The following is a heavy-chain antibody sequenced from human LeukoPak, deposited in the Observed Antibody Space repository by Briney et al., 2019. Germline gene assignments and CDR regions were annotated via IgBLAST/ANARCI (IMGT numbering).Heavy chain of an antibody. V-gene: IGHV3-15*01. CDR2: IKSKTDGGTT. Sequence: PGGSLRLSCAASGFTFSNAWMSWVRQAPGKGLEWVGRIKSKTDGGTTDYAAPVKGRFTISRDDSKNTLYLQMNSLKTEDTAVYYCTTAYYYDSSGLGVPYYFDYWGQGTLVTVSS. CDR3: TTAYYYDSSGLGVPYYFDY. D-gene: IGHD3-22*01. CDR1: GFTFSNAW. J-gene: IGHJ4*02.